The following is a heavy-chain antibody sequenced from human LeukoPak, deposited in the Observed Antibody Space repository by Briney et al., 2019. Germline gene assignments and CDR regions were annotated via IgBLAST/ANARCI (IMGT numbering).Heavy chain of an antibody. CDR3: ARAIYTSSRYDS. Sequence: TGGSLRLSCAAAVFTFSSNCMLWVRQAAGKGLVWVARINIDGTTTTYADSVKGRFSISRDNAKNTLYLQMNSLRAEDTAVYYCARAIYTSSRYDSWGQGTLVTVSS. V-gene: IGHV3-74*01. CDR1: VFTFSSNC. CDR2: INIDGTTT. J-gene: IGHJ4*02. D-gene: IGHD6-13*01.